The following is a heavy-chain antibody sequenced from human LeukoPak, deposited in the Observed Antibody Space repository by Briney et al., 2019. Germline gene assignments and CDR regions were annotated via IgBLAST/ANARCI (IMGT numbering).Heavy chain of an antibody. V-gene: IGHV4-39*07. CDR2: IYYSGST. D-gene: IGHD6-6*01. J-gene: IGHJ4*02. CDR1: GGSISSSSYY. Sequence: SETLSLTCTVSGGSISSSSYYWGWIRQPPGKGLEWIGGIYYSGSTYYNPSLKSRVTISVDTSKNQFSLKLSSVTAADTAVYYCARDLGSSSYNYWGQGTLVTVSS. CDR3: ARDLGSSSYNY.